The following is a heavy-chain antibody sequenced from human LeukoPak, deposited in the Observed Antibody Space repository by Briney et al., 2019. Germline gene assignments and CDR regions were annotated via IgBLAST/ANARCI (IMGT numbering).Heavy chain of an antibody. CDR1: GYTFTGYY. J-gene: IGHJ4*02. CDR2: INPNSGGT. CDR3: ARGPYNWNDGSKFDY. D-gene: IGHD1-20*01. V-gene: IGHV1-2*02. Sequence: ASVKVSCKASGYTFTGYYMHWVRQAPGQGLEWMGWINPNSGGTNYAQKFQGRVTMTRDTSISTAYMELSRLRSDDTAVYYCARGPYNWNDGSKFDYWGQGTLVTVSS.